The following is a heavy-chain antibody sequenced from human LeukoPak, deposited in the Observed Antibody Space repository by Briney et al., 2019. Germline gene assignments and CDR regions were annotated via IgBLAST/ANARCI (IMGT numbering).Heavy chain of an antibody. CDR2: INHSGST. CDR3: ARPSQFRMITFGGVTGGHFDY. CDR1: GGSISSVGYS. Sequence: SETLSFTCAVSGGSISSVGYSRRWIRQPPGKRLEWIAEINHSGSTHYNPSLKSRVTISVDTSKNQFSLKLSSVTAADTAVYYCARPSQFRMITFGGVTGGHFDYWGQGTLVTVSS. D-gene: IGHD3-16*01. J-gene: IGHJ4*02. V-gene: IGHV4-30-2*01.